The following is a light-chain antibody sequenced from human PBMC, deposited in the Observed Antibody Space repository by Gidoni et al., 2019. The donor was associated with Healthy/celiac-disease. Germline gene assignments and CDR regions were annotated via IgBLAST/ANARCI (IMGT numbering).Light chain of an antibody. CDR3: NSRDSSGNPYVV. CDR2: GKN. V-gene: IGLV3-19*01. Sequence: SSELTQAPAVSVALGQTVRITCQGDSLRSYYASWYQQKPGQAPVLVIYGKNNRPSGIPDRFSGSSSGNTASLTITGAQAEDEADYYCNSRDSSGNPYVVFGGGTKLTVL. CDR1: SLRSYY. J-gene: IGLJ2*01.